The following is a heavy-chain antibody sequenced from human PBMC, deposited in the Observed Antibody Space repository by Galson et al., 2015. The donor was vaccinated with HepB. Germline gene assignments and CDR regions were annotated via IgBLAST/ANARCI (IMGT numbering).Heavy chain of an antibody. CDR2: ITPDGSNK. D-gene: IGHD5-18*01. Sequence: SLKLSCAASGFTFSSYGMHWVRQAPGQGLEWVGGITPDGSNKNYADSVKGRFTITRDNSKNTLYLQMNSLRAEDTAVYYCAKCDRAAMVQWCVPNYWGQGTLVTVSS. CDR1: GFTFSSYG. CDR3: AKCDRAAMVQWCVPNY. J-gene: IGHJ4*02. V-gene: IGHV3-30*18.